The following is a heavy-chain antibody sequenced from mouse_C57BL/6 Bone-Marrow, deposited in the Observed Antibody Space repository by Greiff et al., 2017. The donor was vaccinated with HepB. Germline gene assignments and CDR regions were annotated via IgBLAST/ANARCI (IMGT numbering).Heavy chain of an antibody. CDR3: TTGGLFIPTPHWYFDV. D-gene: IGHD1-1*01. CDR1: GFNIKDDY. CDR2: IDPENGDT. V-gene: IGHV14-4*01. Sequence: VQLQQSGAELVRPGASVKLSCTASGFNIKDDYMHWVKQRPEQGLEWIGWIDPENGDTEYASKFQGKATITADTSSNTAYLQLSSLTSEDTAVYYCTTGGLFIPTPHWYFDVWGTGTTVTVSS. J-gene: IGHJ1*03.